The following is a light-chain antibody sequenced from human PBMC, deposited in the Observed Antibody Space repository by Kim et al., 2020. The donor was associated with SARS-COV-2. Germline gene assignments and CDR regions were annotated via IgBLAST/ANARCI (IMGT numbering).Light chain of an antibody. CDR3: AAWDDSLREWV. CDR2: RNN. V-gene: IGLV1-47*01. Sequence: GQRVTISCTGSSSSIGSNYVYWYQQLPGTAPKLLIYRNNQRPSGVPDRFSGSKSGTAASLAISGLRSEDEADYYCAAWDDSLREWVFGGGTQLTVL. CDR1: SSSIGSNY. J-gene: IGLJ3*02.